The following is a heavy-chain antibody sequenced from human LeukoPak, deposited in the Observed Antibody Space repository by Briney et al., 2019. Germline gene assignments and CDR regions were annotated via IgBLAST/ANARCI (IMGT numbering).Heavy chain of an antibody. D-gene: IGHD3-10*01. V-gene: IGHV3-30*18. Sequence: GGSLRLSCAASGFTFSSYGMHWVRQAPGKGLEWVAVISYDGSNKYYADSVKGRFTISRDNSKNTLYLQMNSLRAEDTAVYYCAKDGHYYGSGYYYGMDVWGQGTTVTVSS. J-gene: IGHJ6*02. CDR3: AKDGHYYGSGYYYGMDV. CDR1: GFTFSSYG. CDR2: ISYDGSNK.